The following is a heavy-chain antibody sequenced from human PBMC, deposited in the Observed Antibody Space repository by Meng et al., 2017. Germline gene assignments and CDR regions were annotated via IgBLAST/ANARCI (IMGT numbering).Heavy chain of an antibody. Sequence: SETLSLTCTVSGGSISSSSYYWGWIRQPPGKGLEWIGSIYYSGSTYYNPSLKSRVTISVDTSKNQFSLKMSSVTAADTAVYYCARGEGLLPQMWGQGTMVTVSS. D-gene: IGHD2/OR15-2a*01. V-gene: IGHV4-39*07. CDR3: ARGEGLLPQM. CDR2: IYYSGST. J-gene: IGHJ3*01. CDR1: GGSISSSSYY.